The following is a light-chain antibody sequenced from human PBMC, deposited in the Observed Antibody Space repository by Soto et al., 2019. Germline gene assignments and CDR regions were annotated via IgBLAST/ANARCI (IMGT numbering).Light chain of an antibody. CDR1: QSVLSSSNNKND. V-gene: IGKV4-1*01. CDR3: QQYYSPLWT. CDR2: WAS. J-gene: IGKJ1*01. Sequence: IVMTQCPESLAGSLGERATINCKSSQSVLSSSNNKNDLAWYQQKPGQPPKLLIYWASTRESGVPDRFSGSGSGTDFTLTISSMQAEDVAVYYCQQYYSPLWTFGQGTKVDIK.